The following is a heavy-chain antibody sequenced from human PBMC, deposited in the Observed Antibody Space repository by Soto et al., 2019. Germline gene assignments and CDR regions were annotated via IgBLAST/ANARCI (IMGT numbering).Heavy chain of an antibody. CDR3: ARWELEPRTPNYYYYGMDV. Sequence: QVQLVQSGAEVKKPGSSVKVSCKASGGTFSSYAISWVRQAPGQGLEWMGGIIPIFGTANYAQKFQGRVTITADESTSTAYMELSSLRSEDTAVYYCARWELEPRTPNYYYYGMDVWGQGTTVTVSS. CDR1: GGTFSSYA. J-gene: IGHJ6*02. D-gene: IGHD1-26*01. V-gene: IGHV1-69*12. CDR2: IIPIFGTA.